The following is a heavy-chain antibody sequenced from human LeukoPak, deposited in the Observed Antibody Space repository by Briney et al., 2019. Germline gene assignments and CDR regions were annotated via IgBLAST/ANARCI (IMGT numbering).Heavy chain of an antibody. CDR3: AKVGCSSTSCYTYYYYYGMDV. CDR2: VSGSGGNT. J-gene: IGHJ6*02. Sequence: GGSLRLSCAASGFTFSSYAMSWVRQAPGKGLEWVSAVSGSGGNTYYADSVKGRFTISRDNPKNTLYLQMNSLRAEDTAVYYCAKVGCSSTSCYTYYYYYGMDVWGQGTTVTVSS. D-gene: IGHD2-2*02. CDR1: GFTFSSYA. V-gene: IGHV3-23*01.